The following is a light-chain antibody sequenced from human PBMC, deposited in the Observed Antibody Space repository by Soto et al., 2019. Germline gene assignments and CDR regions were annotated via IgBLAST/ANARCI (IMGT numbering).Light chain of an antibody. CDR1: QSISSW. CDR2: KAS. J-gene: IGKJ1*01. CDR3: PQYNSYSRT. V-gene: IGKV1-5*03. Sequence: DIQMTQSPSTLSASIGDRVTITCRASQSISSWLAWYQQKPGTAPKLLIYKASDLESGVPSRFSGSGSGTEFTLTISSLQPDDIATYYCPQYNSYSRTFGQGTKVEIK.